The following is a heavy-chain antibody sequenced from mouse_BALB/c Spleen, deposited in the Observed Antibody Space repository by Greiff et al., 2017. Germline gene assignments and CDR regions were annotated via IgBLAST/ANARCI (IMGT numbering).Heavy chain of an antibody. CDR3: ARAAMSTRAKYYYAMDY. Sequence: VQLKESGGGLVQPGGSLRLSCATSGFTFTDYYMSWVRQPPGKALEWLGFIRNKANGYTTEYSASVKGRFTISRDNSQSILYLQMNTLRAEDSATYYCARAAMSTRAKYYYAMDYWGQGTSVTVSS. D-gene: IGHD2-4*01. J-gene: IGHJ4*01. V-gene: IGHV7-3*02. CDR1: GFTFTDYY. CDR2: IRNKANGYTT.